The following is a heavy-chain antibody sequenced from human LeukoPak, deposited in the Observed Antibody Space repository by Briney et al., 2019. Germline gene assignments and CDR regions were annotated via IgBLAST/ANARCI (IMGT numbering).Heavy chain of an antibody. J-gene: IGHJ4*02. CDR2: ISGGST. CDR1: GFTHSSNE. Sequence: GGSLRLSCAAWGFTHSSNEMRGVREARGKGVEGVSYISGGSTYYASTRRGRVTISRDNSKKTLHVHMNRQRAEDPAVYYCARDFSSSSWYGNFDYWGQGTLVTVSS. CDR3: ARDFSSSSWYGNFDY. V-gene: IGHV3-38-3*01. D-gene: IGHD6-13*01.